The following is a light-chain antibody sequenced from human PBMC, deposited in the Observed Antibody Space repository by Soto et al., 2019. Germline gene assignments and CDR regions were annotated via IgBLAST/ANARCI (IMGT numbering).Light chain of an antibody. Sequence: EIVLTQSPGTLSLSPGERATLSCRASQRVRSNYLAWFQQKLGQAPGLLIYGASSRAADIPVRFSGSGSGTDFTLSISRLEPEEFSVYYCEHYGSSAYTFGQGTTVEIK. V-gene: IGKV3-20*01. CDR3: EHYGSSAYT. J-gene: IGKJ2*01. CDR1: QRVRSNY. CDR2: GAS.